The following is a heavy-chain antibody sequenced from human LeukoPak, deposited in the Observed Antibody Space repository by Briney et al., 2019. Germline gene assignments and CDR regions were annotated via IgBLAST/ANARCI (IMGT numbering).Heavy chain of an antibody. CDR1: GYTFTSYG. D-gene: IGHD3-10*01. CDR2: ISAYNGNT. V-gene: IGHV1-18*01. Sequence: ASVKVSCKASGYTFTSYGISWVRQAPGQGLEWMGWISAYNGNTNYAQKFQGRVTITADKSTSTAYMELSSLRSEDTAVYYCARVPRDQDGSGSYFDYWGQGTLVTVSS. J-gene: IGHJ4*02. CDR3: ARVPRDQDGSGSYFDY.